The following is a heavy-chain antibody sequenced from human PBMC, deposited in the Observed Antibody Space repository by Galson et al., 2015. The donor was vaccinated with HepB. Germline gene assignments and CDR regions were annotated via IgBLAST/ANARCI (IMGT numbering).Heavy chain of an antibody. V-gene: IGHV1-69*13. CDR1: GGTFSSYA. CDR2: IIPIFGTA. J-gene: IGHJ4*02. CDR3: ARDPSAYSSSWYLYY. D-gene: IGHD6-13*01. Sequence: SVKVSCKASGGTFSSYAINWVRQAPGQGLEWMGGIIPIFGTANYAQKFQGRVTITADESTSTAYMELSSLRSEDTAVYYCARDPSAYSSSWYLYYWGQGTLVTVSS.